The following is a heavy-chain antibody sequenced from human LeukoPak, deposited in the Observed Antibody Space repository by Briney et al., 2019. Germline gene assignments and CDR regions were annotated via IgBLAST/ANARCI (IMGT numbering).Heavy chain of an antibody. CDR1: GFTFTPPW. J-gene: IGHJ4*02. CDR3: AKGKCSSTSCYTPWDY. D-gene: IGHD2-2*02. CDR2: ISDNGGRT. V-gene: IGHV3-23*01. Sequence: GGSLRLSCAASGFTFTPPWMAWVRQAPGKGLEWVSAISDNGGRTSYADSVKGRFTISRDNSKNTLYLQMNSLRAEDTAVYYCAKGKCSSTSCYTPWDYWGQGTLVTVSS.